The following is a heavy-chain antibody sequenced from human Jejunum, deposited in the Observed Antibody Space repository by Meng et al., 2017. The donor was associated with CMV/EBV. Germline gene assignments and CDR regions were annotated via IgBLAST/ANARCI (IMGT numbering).Heavy chain of an antibody. CDR2: IYYSGST. J-gene: IGHJ1*01. Sequence: QLPESGPGLVKPSETLSLTCTVSGGSISSRSYYWGWIRQPPGKGLEWIGSIYYSGSTYYNPSLKSRVTISVDTSKNQFFLKLSSVTAADTAVYHCLRGSGGSVWGQGTLVTVSS. V-gene: IGHV4-39*07. D-gene: IGHD3-10*01. CDR1: GGSISSRSYY. CDR3: LRGSGGSV.